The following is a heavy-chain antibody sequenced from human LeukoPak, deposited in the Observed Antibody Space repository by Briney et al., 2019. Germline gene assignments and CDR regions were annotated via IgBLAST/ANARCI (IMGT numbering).Heavy chain of an antibody. CDR3: ARGREQWLVESYYYYGMDV. D-gene: IGHD6-19*01. J-gene: IGHJ6*02. CDR2: INPNSGDT. V-gene: IGHV1-2*02. CDR1: GYTFTGYY. Sequence: GASVKVSCKASGYTFTGYYMHWVRQAPGQGLEWMGWINPNSGDTNYAQKFQGRVTITADKSTSTAYMELSSLRSEDTAVYYCARGREQWLVESYYYYGMDVWGQGTTVTVSS.